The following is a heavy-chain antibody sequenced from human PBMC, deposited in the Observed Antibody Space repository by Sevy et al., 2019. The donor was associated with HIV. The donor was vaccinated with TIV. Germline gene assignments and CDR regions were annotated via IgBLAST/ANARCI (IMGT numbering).Heavy chain of an antibody. CDR3: AKDSGYGDYVG. D-gene: IGHD4-17*01. J-gene: IGHJ4*02. V-gene: IGHV3-30*18. CDR2: ISYDGSNK. CDR1: GFTFSCYG. Sequence: GGSLRLSCAASGFTFSCYGMHWVRQAPGKGLEWVAVISYDGSNKYYADSVKGRFTISRDNSKNTLYLQMNSLRAEDTAVYYCAKDSGYGDYVGWGQGTLVTVSS.